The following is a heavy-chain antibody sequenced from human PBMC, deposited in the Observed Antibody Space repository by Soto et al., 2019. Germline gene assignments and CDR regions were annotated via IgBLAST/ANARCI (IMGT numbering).Heavy chain of an antibody. CDR3: ARKEMSSGMDV. CDR1: GYSFTSYW. D-gene: IGHD1-26*01. V-gene: IGHV5-51*01. Sequence: GESLKISCKGSGYSFTSYWIGWVRQMPGKGLEWMGNIYAGDSETRYSPSFRRQVTFSVDKSLSTAYLQWSSLKASDTAMYYCARKEMSSGMDVWGQGTTVTVSS. J-gene: IGHJ6*02. CDR2: IYAGDSET.